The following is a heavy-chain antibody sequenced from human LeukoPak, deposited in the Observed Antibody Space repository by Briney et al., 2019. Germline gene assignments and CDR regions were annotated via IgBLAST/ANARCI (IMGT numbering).Heavy chain of an antibody. CDR2: FSATGSHT. D-gene: IGHD3/OR15-3a*01. CDR1: GFTYSTYA. Sequence: SGGSLRLSCVASGFTYSTYAMTWVRRAPGKGLEWVSTFSATGSHTYYAESVKGRFTISRDNSKNALYLQMNSLRAEDTAVYYCARDTLEGVSWTHYSEYWGRGTLVTVSS. J-gene: IGHJ4*02. CDR3: ARDTLEGVSWTHYSEY. V-gene: IGHV3-23*01.